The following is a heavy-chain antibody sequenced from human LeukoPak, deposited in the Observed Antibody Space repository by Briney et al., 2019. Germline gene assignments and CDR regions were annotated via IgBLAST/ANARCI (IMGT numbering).Heavy chain of an antibody. CDR2: IYHRDSDT. CDR1: GNPFANYW. V-gene: IGHV5-51*01. J-gene: IGHJ3*02. Sequence: GESLKISCKGPGNPFANYWIGWVRQMPGKGLGWVGIIYHRDSDTRHSPPFQRQVTISADKSISTAYLQWSSLKASDTAMYYCARQLPLRSGGDLAAVDASDIWGQGTMVTVSS. CDR3: ARQLPLRSGGDLAAVDASDI. D-gene: IGHD2-21*01.